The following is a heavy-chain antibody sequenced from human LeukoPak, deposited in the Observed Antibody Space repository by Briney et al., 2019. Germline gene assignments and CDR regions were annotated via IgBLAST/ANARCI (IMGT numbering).Heavy chain of an antibody. CDR3: AREGDTTGPSGTEFDY. CDR2: ISSSSSAI. CDR1: GFTSSDYC. Sequence: PGGSLRLSCAASGFTSSDYCMNWVRQAPGKGLEWLSYISSSSSAIYYSDSVRGRFTVSRDNAKNSLHLQMNSLRAEDTAVYYCAREGDTTGPSGTEFDYWGQGVLVTVSS. V-gene: IGHV3-48*04. J-gene: IGHJ4*02. D-gene: IGHD6-13*01.